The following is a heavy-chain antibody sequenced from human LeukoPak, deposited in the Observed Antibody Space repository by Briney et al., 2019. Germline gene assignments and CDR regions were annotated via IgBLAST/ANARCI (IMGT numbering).Heavy chain of an antibody. V-gene: IGHV3-48*01. CDR2: ISSSSSTI. CDR1: GFIFSSYS. Sequence: GGSLRLSCAASGFIFSSYSMNWVRQAPGKGLEWVSYISSSSSTIYYADSVKGRFTISRDNSKNTLYLQMNSLRAEDTAVYYCARDGVEMATISANFGDYWGQGTLATVSS. J-gene: IGHJ4*02. D-gene: IGHD5-24*01. CDR3: ARDGVEMATISANFGDY.